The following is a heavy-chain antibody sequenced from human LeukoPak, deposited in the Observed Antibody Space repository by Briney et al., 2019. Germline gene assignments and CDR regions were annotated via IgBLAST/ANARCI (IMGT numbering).Heavy chain of an antibody. D-gene: IGHD3-22*01. V-gene: IGHV4-61*02. CDR1: GGSISSGSYY. Sequence: PSQTLSLTCTVSGGSISSGSYYWSWIRQPAGKGLEWIGRIYTSGSTNYNPSLKSRVTISVDTSKNQFSLKLSSVTAADTAAYYCARLKNRYYYDSSGNVDYWGQGTLVTVSS. CDR2: IYTSGST. CDR3: ARLKNRYYYDSSGNVDY. J-gene: IGHJ4*02.